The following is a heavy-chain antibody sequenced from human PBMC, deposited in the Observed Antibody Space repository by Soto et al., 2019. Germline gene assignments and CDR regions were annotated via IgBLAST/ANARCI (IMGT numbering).Heavy chain of an antibody. J-gene: IGHJ3*02. CDR3: ARVERGTATTVVDAFDI. CDR2: MCHSGGT. V-gene: IGHV4-34*01. Sequence: QVQLQQWGAGLLKPSETLSLTCAVYGGFVTSGSYYWSWIRQPPGKGLEWIGEMCHSGGTHFNPSLKSRVTISVATSKNQFTLKMSSVTAADTALYYCARVERGTATTVVDAFDIWGPGTMVTVSS. CDR1: GGFVTSGSYY. D-gene: IGHD1-1*01.